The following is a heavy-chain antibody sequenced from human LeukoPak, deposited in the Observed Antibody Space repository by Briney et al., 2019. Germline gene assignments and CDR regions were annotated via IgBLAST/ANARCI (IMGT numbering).Heavy chain of an antibody. Sequence: GGSLRLSCAASGFIFGSYGMHWVRQAPGKGLEYVSAISNNGGSTYYANSVKGRFTISRDNSENTLYLQLGSLRAEDMAVYYCARPLSGTYWYYFDYWGQGTLVTV. CDR2: ISNNGGST. CDR1: GFIFGSYG. CDR3: ARPLSGTYWYYFDY. J-gene: IGHJ4*02. D-gene: IGHD1-26*01. V-gene: IGHV3-64*01.